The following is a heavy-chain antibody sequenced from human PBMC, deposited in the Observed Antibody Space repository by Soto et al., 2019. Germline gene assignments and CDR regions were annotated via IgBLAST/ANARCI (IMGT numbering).Heavy chain of an antibody. V-gene: IGHV4-34*01. CDR2: INHSGST. CDR3: ATGSGGITMVRAPNWFDP. D-gene: IGHD3-10*01. CDR1: GGSFSGYY. Sequence: QVQLQQWGAGLLKPSETLSLTCAVYGGSFSGYYWSWIRQPPGKGLEWIGEINHSGSTNYHPSLERRVTTSVDTSQTPFSLKRSSVTAADTAVYYCATGSGGITMVRAPNWFDPWGQGTLVTVSS. J-gene: IGHJ5*02.